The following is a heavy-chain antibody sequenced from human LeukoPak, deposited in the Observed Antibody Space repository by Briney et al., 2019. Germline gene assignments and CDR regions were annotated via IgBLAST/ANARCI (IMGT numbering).Heavy chain of an antibody. CDR3: ARESPILPNPSPAAIRIIDY. J-gene: IGHJ4*02. CDR1: GGSISSYY. D-gene: IGHD2-2*01. Sequence: PSETLSLTCTVSGGSISSYYWSWIRQPPGKGLEWIGYIYYSGSTNYNPSLKSRVTISVDTSKNQFSLKLSSVTAADTAVYYCARESPILPNPSPAAIRIIDYWGQGTLVTVSS. CDR2: IYYSGST. V-gene: IGHV4-59*01.